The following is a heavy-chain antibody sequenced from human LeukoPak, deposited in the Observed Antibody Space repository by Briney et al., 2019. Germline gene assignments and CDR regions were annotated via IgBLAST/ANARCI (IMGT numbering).Heavy chain of an antibody. CDR3: ARVVVGGWNYYGMDV. J-gene: IGHJ6*02. Sequence: GGSLSLSCAASGFTFSTYVMNWFRQAPGKGLEWVSSITTTTSDTYYADSVKGRFTISRDNAKNSLYLQMNSLRAEDTAVYYCARVVVGGWNYYGMDVWGQGTTVTVSS. CDR1: GFTFSTYV. CDR2: ITTTTSDT. D-gene: IGHD2-15*01. V-gene: IGHV3-21*01.